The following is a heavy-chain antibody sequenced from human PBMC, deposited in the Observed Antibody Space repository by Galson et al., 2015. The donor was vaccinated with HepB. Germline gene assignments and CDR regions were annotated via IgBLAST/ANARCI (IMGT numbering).Heavy chain of an antibody. CDR2: IYTSGTT. V-gene: IGHV4-4*07. Sequence: LSLTCTVSGGSISSYYWSWIRQPDGKGLEWIGRIYTSGTTNNNPSLKSRVTMSVDTSKNQFSLKLSSVTAADTAVYYCARDAAAATEYYYGMDVWGQGTTVTVSS. D-gene: IGHD6-13*01. J-gene: IGHJ6*02. CDR3: ARDAAAATEYYYGMDV. CDR1: GGSISSYY.